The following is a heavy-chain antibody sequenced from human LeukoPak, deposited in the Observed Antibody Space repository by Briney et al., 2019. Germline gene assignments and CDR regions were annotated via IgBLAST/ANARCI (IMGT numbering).Heavy chain of an antibody. CDR1: GFTFSSYG. D-gene: IGHD6-13*01. Sequence: GGSLRLSCAASGFTFSSYGMHWVRQAPGKGLEWVAVIWYDGSNKYYADSVKGRFTISRDNSKNTLYLQMNSLRAEDTAVYYCARLPFEAAADAYYYYGMDVWGQGTTVTVSS. J-gene: IGHJ6*02. CDR3: ARLPFEAAADAYYYYGMDV. V-gene: IGHV3-33*01. CDR2: IWYDGSNK.